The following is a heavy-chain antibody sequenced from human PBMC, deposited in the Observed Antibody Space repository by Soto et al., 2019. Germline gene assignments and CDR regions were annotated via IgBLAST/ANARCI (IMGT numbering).Heavy chain of an antibody. J-gene: IGHJ6*02. D-gene: IGHD6-6*01. CDR1: GSTFSSYA. CDR3: AKGRPPPSQYYYYGMDV. Sequence: PGGSLRLSCAASGSTFSSYAMSWVRQAPGRGLEWVSAISGSGGSTYYADSVKGRFTISRDNSKNTLYLQMNSLRAEDTAVYYCAKGRPPPSQYYYYGMDVWGQGTTVTVSS. V-gene: IGHV3-23*01. CDR2: ISGSGGST.